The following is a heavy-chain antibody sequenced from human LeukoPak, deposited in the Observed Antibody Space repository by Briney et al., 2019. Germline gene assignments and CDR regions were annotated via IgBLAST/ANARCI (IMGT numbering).Heavy chain of an antibody. Sequence: SETLSLTCTVSGGSMTSHYWSWFRQPPGKGLEWIGYIYYSGSINYNPSLKSRVTISVDRSKNQFSLKLSSVTAADTAVYYCARGGWYEDYWGQGTLVTVSS. V-gene: IGHV4-59*11. CDR3: ARGGWYEDY. D-gene: IGHD6-19*01. CDR1: GGSMTSHY. J-gene: IGHJ4*02. CDR2: IYYSGSI.